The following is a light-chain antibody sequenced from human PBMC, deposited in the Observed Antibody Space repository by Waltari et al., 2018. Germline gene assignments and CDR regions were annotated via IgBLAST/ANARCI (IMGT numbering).Light chain of an antibody. J-gene: IGLJ2*01. CDR2: RNN. Sequence: QSVLSQPPSASGTPGQRVTIPCSGSDYNIGNHFVYWYHQLPGAAPKLPIYRNNPRPSGVPDRFSGSKSGPSASLAISGLRSEDEALYYCASWDGSLGGVVFGGGTKLTVL. CDR3: ASWDGSLGGVV. CDR1: DYNIGNHF. V-gene: IGLV1-47*01.